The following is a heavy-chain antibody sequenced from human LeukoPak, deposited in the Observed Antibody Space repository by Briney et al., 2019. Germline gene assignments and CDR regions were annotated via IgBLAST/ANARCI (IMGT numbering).Heavy chain of an antibody. CDR1: GGSFSGYY. D-gene: IGHD2-15*01. V-gene: IGHV4-34*01. CDR3: ARVYCSGGSCYDSRGWFDP. J-gene: IGHJ5*02. Sequence: SSETLSLTCAVYGGSFSGYYWSWIRQPPGKGLEWIGEINHSGSTNYNPSLKSRVTISVDTSKNQFSLRLSSVTAADTAVYYCARVYCSGGSCYDSRGWFDPWGQGTLVTVSS. CDR2: INHSGST.